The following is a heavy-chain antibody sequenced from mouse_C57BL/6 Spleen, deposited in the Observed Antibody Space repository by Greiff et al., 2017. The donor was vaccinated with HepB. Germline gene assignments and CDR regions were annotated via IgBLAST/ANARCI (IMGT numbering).Heavy chain of an antibody. V-gene: IGHV1-18*01. CDR2: INPNHGGT. CDR3: ARLRRDYYAMDD. Sequence: EVKLMESGPELVKPGASVKIPCKASGYTFTDYNMDWVKQSHGKSLEWIGDINPNHGGTIYNQKFKGKATLTVDKSSSTAYMELRSLTSEDTAVYYCARLRRDYYAMDDWGQGTSVTVSS. CDR1: GYTFTDYN. J-gene: IGHJ4*01. D-gene: IGHD2-12*01.